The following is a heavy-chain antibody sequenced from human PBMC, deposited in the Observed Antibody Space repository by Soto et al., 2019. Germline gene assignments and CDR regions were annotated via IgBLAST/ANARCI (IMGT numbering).Heavy chain of an antibody. J-gene: IGHJ4*02. D-gene: IGHD1-20*01. Sequence: QVQLVQSGAEVKKPGSSVKVSCKASGGTFSSYAISWVRQAPGQGLEWMGGIIPIFGTANYAQKFQGGVTITADKSTSTAYMELSSLRSEDTAVYYCARVPGYNWNRGDYFDYWGQGTLVTVSS. CDR3: ARVPGYNWNRGDYFDY. V-gene: IGHV1-69*06. CDR2: IIPIFGTA. CDR1: GGTFSSYA.